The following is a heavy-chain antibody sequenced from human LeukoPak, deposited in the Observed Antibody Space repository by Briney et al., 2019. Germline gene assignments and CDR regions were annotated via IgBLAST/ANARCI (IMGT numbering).Heavy chain of an antibody. CDR3: ARASGSHFDY. CDR1: GFTFSTYW. V-gene: IGHV3-74*01. D-gene: IGHD5-12*01. J-gene: IGHJ4*02. CDR2: INPDGITT. Sequence: PGGSLRLSCAASGFTFSTYWMHWVRQAPGKGLEWVSRINPDGITTTCADSVKGRFTISRDNAKNSLYLQMNSLRDEDTAVYYCARASGSHFDYWGQGTLVTVSS.